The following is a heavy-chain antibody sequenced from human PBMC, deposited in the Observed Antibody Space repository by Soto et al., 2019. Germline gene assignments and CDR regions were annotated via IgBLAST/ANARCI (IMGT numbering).Heavy chain of an antibody. V-gene: IGHV3-21*01. D-gene: IGHD1-7*01. CDR2: ISSSSSYL. J-gene: IGHJ4*02. CDR3: AREGYNWNYKGDY. Sequence: EVQLVESGGGRVKPGGSRSLPVAASGFTFSSNSWNGFRQAPGKGLEWVSSISSSSSYLYYADSVKGRFTISRDNAKNSLYLQMNSLRAEDTAVYYCAREGYNWNYKGDYWGQGTLVTVSS. CDR1: GFTFSSNS.